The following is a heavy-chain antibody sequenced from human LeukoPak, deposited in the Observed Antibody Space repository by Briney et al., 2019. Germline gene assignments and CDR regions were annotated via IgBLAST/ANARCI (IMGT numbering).Heavy chain of an antibody. CDR1: GFTVSDSF. D-gene: IGHD4-23*01. CDR3: AKVLFTVAYFDY. V-gene: IGHV3-21*04. J-gene: IGHJ4*02. CDR2: ISSSSSYI. Sequence: PGGSLRLSCAASGFTVSDSFMTWVRQAPGKGLEWVSSISSSSSYIYYADSVKGRFTISRDNAKNSLYLQMNSLRAEDTAVYYCAKVLFTVAYFDYWGQGTLVTVSS.